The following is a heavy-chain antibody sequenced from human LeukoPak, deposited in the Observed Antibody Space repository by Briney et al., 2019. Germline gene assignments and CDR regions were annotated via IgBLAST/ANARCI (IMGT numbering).Heavy chain of an antibody. CDR2: IYTSGST. D-gene: IGHD2-21*02. Sequence: SETLSLTCTVSGGSISSYYWSWIRQPAGKGPEWIGRIYTSGSTNYNPSLKSRVTMSVDTSKNQFSLKLSSVTAADTAVYYCARDRVVVTAISAFDIWGQGTMVTVSS. CDR1: GGSISSYY. J-gene: IGHJ3*02. CDR3: ARDRVVVTAISAFDI. V-gene: IGHV4-4*07.